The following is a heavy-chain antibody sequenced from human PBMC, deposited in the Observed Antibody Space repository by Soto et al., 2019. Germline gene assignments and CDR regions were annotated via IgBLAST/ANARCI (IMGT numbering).Heavy chain of an antibody. V-gene: IGHV4-31*01. J-gene: IGHJ6*03. Sequence: QVQLQESGPGLVKPSQTLSLTCTVSGGSISSGGYYWSWIRQHPGKGLEWIGYIYYSGSTYYNPSLKSLVTISVATSNNQFSLKRSSLTAAVTAVYSCASTRYCSSTSCYTGGVYYYYMDVWGKGPTVTVSS. CDR3: ASTRYCSSTSCYTGGVYYYYMDV. CDR1: GGSISSGGYY. D-gene: IGHD2-2*02. CDR2: IYYSGST.